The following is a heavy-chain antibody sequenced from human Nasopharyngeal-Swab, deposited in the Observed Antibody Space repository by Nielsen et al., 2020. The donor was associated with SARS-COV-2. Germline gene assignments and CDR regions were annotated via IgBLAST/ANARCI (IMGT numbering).Heavy chain of an antibody. Sequence: SATLSLTCTVSGCSISSYCWSWLRQPPGKGLEWIGYIYYSGSTNYNPSLKSRVTISVDTSKKQFSLKLSSVTAAETAVYYCARDREDDYYYHGMDVWGQGTTVTVSS. CDR2: IYYSGST. D-gene: IGHD1-26*01. CDR3: ARDREDDYYYHGMDV. J-gene: IGHJ6*02. CDR1: GCSISSYC. V-gene: IGHV4-59*01.